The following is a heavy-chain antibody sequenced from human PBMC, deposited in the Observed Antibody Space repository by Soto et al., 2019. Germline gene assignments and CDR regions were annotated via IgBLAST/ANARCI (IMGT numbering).Heavy chain of an antibody. CDR1: GGSISSSSYY. CDR2: IYYSGST. Sequence: SETLSLTCTVSGGSISSSSYYWGWIRQPPGKGLEWIGSIYYSGSTYYNPSLKSRVTISVDTSKNQFSLKLSSVTAADTAVYYCATETAVVRGVRNAFDFWGQGAMVTVS. J-gene: IGHJ3*01. D-gene: IGHD3-10*01. CDR3: ATETAVVRGVRNAFDF. V-gene: IGHV4-39*01.